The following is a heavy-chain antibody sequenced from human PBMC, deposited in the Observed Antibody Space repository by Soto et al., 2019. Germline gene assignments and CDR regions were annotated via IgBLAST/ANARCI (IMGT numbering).Heavy chain of an antibody. CDR1: GFTFSSYA. Sequence: VQLLESGGGLVQPGGSLRLSCAASGFTFSSYAMSWVRQAPGKGLEWVSAISGSGGSTYYADSVKGRFTISRDNSKNTLYLQMNSLRAEDTAVYYCANSPTTYDILTGYYSLGYYYGMDVWGQGTTVTVSS. CDR2: ISGSGGST. J-gene: IGHJ6*02. V-gene: IGHV3-23*01. D-gene: IGHD3-9*01. CDR3: ANSPTTYDILTGYYSLGYYYGMDV.